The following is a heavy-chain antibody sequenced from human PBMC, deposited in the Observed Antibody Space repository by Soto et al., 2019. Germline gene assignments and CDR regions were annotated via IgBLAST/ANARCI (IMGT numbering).Heavy chain of an antibody. V-gene: IGHV3-33*01. J-gene: IGHJ5*02. D-gene: IGHD2-2*01. CDR2: IWYDGSNK. CDR1: GFTFSSYG. CDR3: ARDGGHCTSTSCYPTGCLDP. Sequence: GGSLRLSCAASGFTFSSYGMHWVRQAPGKGLEWVAVIWYDGSNKYYADSVKGRFTISRGNSKNTRDLQMNSLRAEDTAVYYCARDGGHCTSTSCYPTGCLDPWRQGTLVTVSS.